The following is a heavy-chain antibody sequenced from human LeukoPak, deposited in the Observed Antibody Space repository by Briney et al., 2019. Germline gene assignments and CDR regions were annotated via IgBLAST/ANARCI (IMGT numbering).Heavy chain of an antibody. D-gene: IGHD6-13*01. V-gene: IGHV4-39*07. J-gene: IGHJ4*02. CDR1: GGSISSSIYY. CDR2: IYYSGTT. Sequence: SETLSLTCSVSGGSISSSIYYWGWIRQPPGKGLEWIGNIYYSGTTYQNPPLKRRVTISVDTSKNQPSLKLSSVTAADTAVYYCARARGYSSSWYEDWGQGTLVTVSS. CDR3: ARARGYSSSWYED.